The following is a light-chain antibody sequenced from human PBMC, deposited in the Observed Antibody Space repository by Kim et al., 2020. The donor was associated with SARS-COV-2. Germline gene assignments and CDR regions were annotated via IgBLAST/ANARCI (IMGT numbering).Light chain of an antibody. CDR1: SGSIASNY. Sequence: NFMLTQPHSVSESPGKTVTISCTRSSGSIASNYVQWYQLRPGSAPTTVIYEDNQRPSGVPDRFSGSIDSSSNSASLTISGLKTEDEADYYCQSYDSSNPVVFGGGTKLTVL. J-gene: IGLJ2*01. CDR2: EDN. V-gene: IGLV6-57*04. CDR3: QSYDSSNPVV.